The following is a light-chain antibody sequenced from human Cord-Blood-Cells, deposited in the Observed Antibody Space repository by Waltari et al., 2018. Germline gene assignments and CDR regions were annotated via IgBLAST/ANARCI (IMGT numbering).Light chain of an antibody. V-gene: IGKV4-1*01. Sequence: DIVMTQSPDSLAVSLCARATVNCKSSPSVLYSSNNKNYLAWYQQKPGQPPKLLIYWASTRESGVPDRFSGRGSGTDYTLTISSLQAEDVAVYYCQQYYSTPYTFGQGTKLEIK. J-gene: IGKJ2*01. CDR3: QQYYSTPYT. CDR1: PSVLYSSNNKNY. CDR2: WAS.